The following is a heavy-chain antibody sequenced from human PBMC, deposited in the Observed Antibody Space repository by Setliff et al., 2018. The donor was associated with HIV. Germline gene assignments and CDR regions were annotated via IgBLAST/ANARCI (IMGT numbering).Heavy chain of an antibody. D-gene: IGHD6-19*01. CDR2: ISTYNRDT. CDR3: ARDFVEGIAVTDWFDP. Sequence: ASVKVSCKVSGYTFLSYGISWVRQAPGQGLEWMGWISTYNRDTNSAQKFEDRLSLSTNSSTSTAYMELRSLRSDDTAVYYCARDFVEGIAVTDWFDPWGQGTLVTVSS. J-gene: IGHJ5*02. V-gene: IGHV1-18*01. CDR1: GYTFLSYG.